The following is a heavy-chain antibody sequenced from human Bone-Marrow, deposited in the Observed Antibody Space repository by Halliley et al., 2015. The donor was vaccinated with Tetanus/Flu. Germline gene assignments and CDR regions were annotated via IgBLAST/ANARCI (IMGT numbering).Heavy chain of an antibody. J-gene: IGHJ5*02. CDR2: IDPSDSYT. CDR3: ARHRTTASISGFDP. V-gene: IGHV5-10-1*01. Sequence: MGRIDPSDSYTNYSPSFEGRVTMSVDKSIDTAYLGWSSLQASDSGIYFCARHRTTASISGFDPWGQGTQVTVSS. D-gene: IGHD3-3*02.